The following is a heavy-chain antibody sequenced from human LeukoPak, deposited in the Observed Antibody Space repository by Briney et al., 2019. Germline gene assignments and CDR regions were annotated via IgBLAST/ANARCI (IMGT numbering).Heavy chain of an antibody. Sequence: ASVKVSCKASGYTFINYDIMWVRQATGQGLEWMGWMNSNSGNTGYAQKFQGRVTMTRDTSMSTAYMELSSLRFEDTAVYYWTRGRGGTIVRGYMDYWGQGTLVTVSS. V-gene: IGHV1-8*01. CDR3: TRGRGGTIVRGYMDY. CDR1: GYTFINYD. CDR2: MNSNSGNT. D-gene: IGHD3-10*01. J-gene: IGHJ4*02.